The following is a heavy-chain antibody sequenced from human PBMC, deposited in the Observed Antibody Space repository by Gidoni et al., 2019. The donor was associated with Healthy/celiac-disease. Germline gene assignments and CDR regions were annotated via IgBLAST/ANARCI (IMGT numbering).Heavy chain of an antibody. CDR1: GFTFGSYS. D-gene: IGHD3-16*01. CDR3: ARDASGEGWHDVDY. Sequence: EVQLVESGGGLVQPGGSLRLSCAASGFTFGSYSMNWVRQAPGKGLEWVSYISSSSSTIYYADSVKGRFTISRDNAKNSLYLQMNSLRAEDTAVYYCARDASGEGWHDVDYWGQGTLVTVSS. CDR2: ISSSSSTI. J-gene: IGHJ4*02. V-gene: IGHV3-48*01.